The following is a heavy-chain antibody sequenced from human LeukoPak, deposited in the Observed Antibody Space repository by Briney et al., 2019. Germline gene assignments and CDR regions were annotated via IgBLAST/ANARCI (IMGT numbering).Heavy chain of an antibody. CDR3: AKTYDILTPPLDY. CDR1: GFTFSSNG. J-gene: IGHJ4*02. V-gene: IGHV3-30*18. Sequence: GRSLRLSCAASGFTFSSNGMHWVRQAPGKGLEWVAVKSYDGSNKYYADSVKGRFTISRDNSKNTLYLQMNSLRAEDTAVYYCAKTYDILTPPLDYWGQGTLVTVSS. CDR2: KSYDGSNK. D-gene: IGHD3-9*01.